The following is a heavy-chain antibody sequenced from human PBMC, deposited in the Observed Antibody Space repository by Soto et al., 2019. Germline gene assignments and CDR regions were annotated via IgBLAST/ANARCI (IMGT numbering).Heavy chain of an antibody. CDR2: INHSGFT. V-gene: IGHV4-34*01. J-gene: IGHJ4*02. CDR1: GGSFSVYY. CDR3: ARDEGTIVGATSNC. Sequence: QVQLQQWGAGLLKPSETLSLTCAVYGGSFSVYYWSWIRQPPGKGLEWIGEINHSGFTNYNPSLKSRVPISVDTSRTQFSLKLSSVTAADTAVYYCARDEGTIVGATSNCWGQGTLVTVSS. D-gene: IGHD1-26*01.